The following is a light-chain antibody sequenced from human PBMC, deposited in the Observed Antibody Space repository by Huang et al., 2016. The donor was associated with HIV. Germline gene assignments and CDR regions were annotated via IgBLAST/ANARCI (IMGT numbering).Light chain of an antibody. J-gene: IGKJ4*01. V-gene: IGKV3D-15*01. CDR3: QQYDKWPPGLT. CDR1: QNVRNN. Sequence: EIMMTQSPATLSVSPGGRATLSCRASQNVRNNLAWYQQKTGQAPRLLIYETSTRASGIPARFSGSGSATDFTLTISGLQSEDCAIYYCQQYDKWPPGLTFGGGTKVEI. CDR2: ETS.